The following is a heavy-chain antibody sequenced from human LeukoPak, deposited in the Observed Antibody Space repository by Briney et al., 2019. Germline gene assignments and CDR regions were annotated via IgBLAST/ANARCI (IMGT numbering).Heavy chain of an antibody. CDR3: AKGGGFGKYYFDY. CDR2: IYSSGNT. CDR1: GFTLSSNY. J-gene: IGHJ4*01. V-gene: IGHV3-66*01. D-gene: IGHD3-16*01. Sequence: GGSLRLSCAASGFTLSSNYMGWVRQAPGKGLEWVSHIYSSGNTYHADSVKGGFTISRDTSENMVFLQMNSLRAEDTAVYYCAKGGGFGKYYFDYWGQGTLVTVSS.